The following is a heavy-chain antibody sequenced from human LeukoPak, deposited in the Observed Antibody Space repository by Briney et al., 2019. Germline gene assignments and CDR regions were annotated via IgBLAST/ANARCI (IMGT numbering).Heavy chain of an antibody. D-gene: IGHD1-14*01. Sequence: SETPSLTCTVSGGSISSYYWSWIRQPPGKGLERIGYIYYSGSTNYNPSLKSRVTISVDTSKNQFSLKLSSVTAADTAVYYCARELNPTTNLANWFDPWGQGTLVTVSS. J-gene: IGHJ5*02. V-gene: IGHV4-59*01. CDR2: IYYSGST. CDR1: GGSISSYY. CDR3: ARELNPTTNLANWFDP.